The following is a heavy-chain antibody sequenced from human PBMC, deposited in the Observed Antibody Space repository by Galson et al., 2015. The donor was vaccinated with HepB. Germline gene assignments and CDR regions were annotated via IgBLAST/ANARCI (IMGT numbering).Heavy chain of an antibody. D-gene: IGHD3-22*01. CDR2: INPSGGST. Sequence: SVKVSCKASGYTFTSYYMHWVRQAPGQGLEWMGIINPSGGSTSYAQKFQGRVTMTRDTSTSTVYMELSSLRSEDTAVYYCAREGEKGGYYEESFDYWGQGTLVTVSS. CDR1: GYTFTSYY. V-gene: IGHV1-46*01. J-gene: IGHJ4*02. CDR3: AREGEKGGYYEESFDY.